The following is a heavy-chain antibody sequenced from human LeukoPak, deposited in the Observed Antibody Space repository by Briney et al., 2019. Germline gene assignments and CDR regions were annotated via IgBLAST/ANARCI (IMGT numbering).Heavy chain of an antibody. CDR1: GGSISSSSYY. D-gene: IGHD1-7*01. CDR2: IYYSGST. V-gene: IGHV4-39*07. CDR3: ARESNSRYNWNYVPYYYYMDV. J-gene: IGHJ6*03. Sequence: SETLSLTCTVSGGSISSSSYYWGWIRQLPGKGLEWIGSIYYSGSTYYNPSLKSRVTISVDTSKNQFSLKLSSVTAADTAVYYCARESNSRYNWNYVPYYYYMDVWGKGTTVTVSS.